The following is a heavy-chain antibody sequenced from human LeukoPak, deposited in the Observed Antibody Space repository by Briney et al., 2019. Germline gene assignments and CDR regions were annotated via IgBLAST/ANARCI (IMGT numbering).Heavy chain of an antibody. Sequence: PGGSLRLSCAASGFIFSNAWMSWVRQAPGKGLEWVGRIKSKTDGGTTDYAAPVKGRFTISRDDSKTTLYLQMNSLRTEDTAVYYCTTNSGSYQNRDYWGQGTLVTVSS. CDR3: TTNSGSYQNRDY. V-gene: IGHV3-15*01. CDR2: IKSKTDGGTT. J-gene: IGHJ4*02. CDR1: GFIFSNAW. D-gene: IGHD1-26*01.